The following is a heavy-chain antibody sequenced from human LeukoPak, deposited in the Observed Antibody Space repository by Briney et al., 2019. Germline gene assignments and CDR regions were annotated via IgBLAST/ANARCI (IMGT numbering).Heavy chain of an antibody. D-gene: IGHD2-2*01. CDR3: ARGRDCSSTSCPRWDFDY. CDR1: GYTFTGYY. J-gene: IGHJ4*02. V-gene: IGHV1-2*06. Sequence: ASVKVSCKASGYTFTGYYVHWVRQAPGQGLEWMGRINPNTGDANFSQNFQGRVTMTRDTSISTAYMELSRLRSDDTAVYYCARGRDCSSTSCPRWDFDYWGQGTLVTVSS. CDR2: INPNTGDA.